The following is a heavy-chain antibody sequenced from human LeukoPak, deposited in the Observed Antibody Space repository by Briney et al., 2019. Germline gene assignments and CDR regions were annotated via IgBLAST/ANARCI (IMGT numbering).Heavy chain of an antibody. CDR1: GYTFTSYD. CDR2: MNPNTGTT. Sequence: GASVKVSCKASGYTFTSYDINWVRQATGQGLEWMGWMNPNTGTTGYTQKFQGRVTMTRDTSISTAYMELSSLSSEDTAVYYCARVTRITMGFDPWGQGTLVTVSS. V-gene: IGHV1-8*01. J-gene: IGHJ5*02. CDR3: ARVTRITMGFDP. D-gene: IGHD3-10*01.